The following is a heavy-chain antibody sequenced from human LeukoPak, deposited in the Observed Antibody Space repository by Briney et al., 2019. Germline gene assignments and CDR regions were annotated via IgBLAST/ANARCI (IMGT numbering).Heavy chain of an antibody. CDR2: ISSSGGST. CDR1: GFTFSTYA. D-gene: IGHD3-22*01. CDR3: AEGLDYYETSGYYN. J-gene: IGHJ4*02. V-gene: IGHV3-23*01. Sequence: GGSLRLSCAASGFTFSTYAMSWVRQAPGKGLEWVSVISSSGGSTNYADSVKGRFTISRDNSKNTLSLQMNSLRAEDTAVYYCAEGLDYYETSGYYNWGQGTLVTVSS.